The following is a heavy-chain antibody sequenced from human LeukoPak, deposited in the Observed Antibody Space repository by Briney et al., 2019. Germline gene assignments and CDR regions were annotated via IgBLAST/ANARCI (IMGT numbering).Heavy chain of an antibody. J-gene: IGHJ2*01. Sequence: SETLSLTCTVSGGSISSYYWSWIRQPAGKGLEWIGRIYTSGSTNYNPSLKSRVTMSVDTSKNQFSLKLSSVTAADTAVYYCARDYGGNHNSGYWYCDLWGRSTLVTVSS. D-gene: IGHD4-23*01. CDR3: ARDYGGNHNSGYWYCDL. CDR1: GGSISSYY. CDR2: IYTSGST. V-gene: IGHV4-4*07.